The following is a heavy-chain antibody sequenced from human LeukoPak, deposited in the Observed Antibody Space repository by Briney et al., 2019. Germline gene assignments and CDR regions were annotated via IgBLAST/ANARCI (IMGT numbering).Heavy chain of an antibody. CDR2: IYFSGST. D-gene: IGHD2-2*01. CDR3: ARECRRSVVPAAHEDWFDP. V-gene: IGHV4-39*02. Sequence: PSGTLSLTCTVSGGSISSRSCYWGWIRQPPGEGLEWLVNIYFSGSTYYNPSPKSPVTISVDTSKTQFSLKLSSVTAADTAVYYCARECRRSVVPAAHEDWFDPWGQGTLVTVSS. CDR1: GGSISSRSCY. J-gene: IGHJ5*02.